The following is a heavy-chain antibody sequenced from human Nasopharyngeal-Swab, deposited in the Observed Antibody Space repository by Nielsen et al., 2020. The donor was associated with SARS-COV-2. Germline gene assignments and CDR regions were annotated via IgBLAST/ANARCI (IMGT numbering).Heavy chain of an antibody. V-gene: IGHV1-3*01. CDR1: GYAFTTYA. J-gene: IGHJ4*02. CDR3: ARRVVGSTNYFDY. CDR2: IIPGNGNT. D-gene: IGHD1-7*01. Sequence: ASVKVSCKASGYAFTTYAIHWVRQASGQRPEWMGWIIPGNGNTKYSQNFRGRVTITRDTSATTVYMELSGLTSEDTAVYYCARRVVGSTNYFDYWGQGTLVTVSS.